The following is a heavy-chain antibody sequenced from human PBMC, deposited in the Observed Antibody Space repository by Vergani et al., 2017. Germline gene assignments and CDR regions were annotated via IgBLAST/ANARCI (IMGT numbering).Heavy chain of an antibody. J-gene: IGHJ1*01. CDR1: GFTFGDYY. D-gene: IGHD2-15*01. CDR2: IKRDVTET. CDR3: ARISGGSAPYLHY. Sequence: EVHLEESGGGLVQPGGSLRLSCAASGFTFGDYYMAWIRLAPGKGLDWVANIKRDVTETFYVDSVKGRFTISRDNAKTTLDLQMNSLRDEGRGVYYCARISGGSAPYLHYWVQGTLVTVAS. V-gene: IGHV3-7*01.